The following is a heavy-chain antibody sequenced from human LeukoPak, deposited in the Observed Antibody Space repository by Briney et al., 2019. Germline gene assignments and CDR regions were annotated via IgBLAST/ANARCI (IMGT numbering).Heavy chain of an antibody. CDR3: ARMVADPGDY. D-gene: IGHD6-19*01. J-gene: IGHJ4*02. Sequence: PSETLSLTCTVSGGSISSDYYYWGWIRQPPGKGLEWIGEINHSGSTNYNPSLKSRVTISVDTSKNQFSLKLSSVTAADTAVYYCARMVADPGDYWGQGTLVTVSS. V-gene: IGHV4-39*07. CDR2: INHSGST. CDR1: GGSISSDYYY.